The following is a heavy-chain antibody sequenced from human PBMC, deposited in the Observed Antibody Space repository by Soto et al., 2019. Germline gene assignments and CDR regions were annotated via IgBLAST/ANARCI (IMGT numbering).Heavy chain of an antibody. CDR1: GYSFTIYC. V-gene: IGHV5-51*01. Sequence: GESLKISCNGSGYSFTIYCIGLVLQMPGKGLEWMGIIYPGDSDTRYSPSFQGQVTISADKSISTAYLQWSSLKASDTAMYYCAIARYSSSPGMDVWGQGTTVTVSS. CDR3: AIARYSSSPGMDV. D-gene: IGHD6-6*01. CDR2: IYPGDSDT. J-gene: IGHJ6*02.